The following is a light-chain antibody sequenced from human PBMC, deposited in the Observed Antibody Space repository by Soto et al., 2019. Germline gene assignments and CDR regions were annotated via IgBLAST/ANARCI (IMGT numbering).Light chain of an antibody. CDR1: QSISSW. CDR2: DAS. CDR3: QQYNSYPYT. V-gene: IGKV1-5*01. Sequence: DNQMGQSPSTLSASVGDRGTITCRASQSISSWLAWYQQKPGKAPKLLIYDASSLESGVPSKFSGSGSGTEFTLTISSLQPDDFATYYCQQYNSYPYTFGQGTKLEIK. J-gene: IGKJ2*01.